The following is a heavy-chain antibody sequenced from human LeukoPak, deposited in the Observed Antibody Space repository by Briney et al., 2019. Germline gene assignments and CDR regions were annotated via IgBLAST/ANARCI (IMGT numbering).Heavy chain of an antibody. V-gene: IGHV4-34*01. CDR1: GDSFSGYY. J-gene: IGHJ4*02. CDR3: ARSWAGMYYPFYYFDF. D-gene: IGHD1-26*01. CDR2: INHRGST. Sequence: SETLSLTCAVYGDSFSGYYWSWIRQPPGKGLEWIAEINHRGSTHYNPSLKSRVNISVDTSKNQSSLNLDSVTAADTAVYYCARSWAGMYYPFYYFDFWGQGTLVSVSS.